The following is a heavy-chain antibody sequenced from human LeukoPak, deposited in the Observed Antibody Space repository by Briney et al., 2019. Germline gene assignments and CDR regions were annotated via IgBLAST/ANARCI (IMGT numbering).Heavy chain of an antibody. CDR3: AREPSYYDYVWGSYRYRGFFDY. J-gene: IGHJ4*02. V-gene: IGHV3-48*03. CDR1: GFTFSSYE. D-gene: IGHD3-16*02. CDR2: ISSSGSTI. Sequence: GGSLRLSCAASGFTFSSYEMNWVRQAPGKGLEWVSYISSSGSTIYYADSVKGRFTISRDNAKNSLYLQMNSLRAEDTAVYYCAREPSYYDYVWGSYRYRGFFDYWGQGTLVTVSS.